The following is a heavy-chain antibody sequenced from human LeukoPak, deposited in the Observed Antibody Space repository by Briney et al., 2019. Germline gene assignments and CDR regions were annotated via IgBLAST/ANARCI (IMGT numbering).Heavy chain of an antibody. CDR1: GYTFTSYD. Sequence: ASVKVSCKASGYTFTSYDINWVRQATGQGLEWMGWMNPNSGNTGCAQKFQGRVTMTRNTSISTAYMELSGLRSEDTAVYYCARGRVRKYQLPKSYYYYYMDVWGKGTTVTVSS. CDR2: MNPNSGNT. J-gene: IGHJ6*03. V-gene: IGHV1-8*01. D-gene: IGHD2-2*01. CDR3: ARGRVRKYQLPKSYYYYYMDV.